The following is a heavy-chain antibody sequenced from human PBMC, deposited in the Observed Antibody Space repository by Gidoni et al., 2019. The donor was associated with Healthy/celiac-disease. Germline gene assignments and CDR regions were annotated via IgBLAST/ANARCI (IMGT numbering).Heavy chain of an antibody. Sequence: QVQLVGSGGGVVQPGRSLRLSCAASGFTFSSYARHWVRQAPGKGLEWVAVIAYDGSNKYYADSVKGRFTISRDNSKNTLYLQMNSLRAEDTAVYYCARVSWGAAAYFDYWGQGTLVTVSS. CDR1: GFTFSSYA. D-gene: IGHD6-13*01. CDR3: ARVSWGAAAYFDY. J-gene: IGHJ4*02. V-gene: IGHV3-30*04. CDR2: IAYDGSNK.